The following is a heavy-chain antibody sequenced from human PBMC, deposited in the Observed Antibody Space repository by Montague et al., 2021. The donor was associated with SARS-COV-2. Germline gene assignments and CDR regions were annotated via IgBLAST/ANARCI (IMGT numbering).Heavy chain of an antibody. Sequence: SETLSLTCAVYGGSFSGYYWSWIRQPPGKGLEWIGEINHRGGTNYNPSLKSRVIISVDTSKNQFSLKLSSVTAADTAVYYCARDSGYSYGSLPCWFFALWGRGTLVSVSS. CDR3: ARDSGYSYGSLPCWFFAL. D-gene: IGHD5-18*01. CDR2: INHRGGT. J-gene: IGHJ2*01. V-gene: IGHV4-34*01. CDR1: GGSFSGYY.